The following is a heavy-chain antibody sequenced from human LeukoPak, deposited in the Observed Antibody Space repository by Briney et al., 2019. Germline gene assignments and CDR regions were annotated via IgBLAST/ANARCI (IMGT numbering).Heavy chain of an antibody. CDR3: ARDINGWYYFDY. Sequence: GGSLRLSCAASGFTFSSYSINWVRQAPGQGLEWVSYISSRSSTIYYADSVKGRFTISRDNAKNSLYLHMNSLRAEDTAVYYCARDINGWYYFDYWGQGTLVTVSS. CDR2: ISSRSSTI. V-gene: IGHV3-48*01. CDR1: GFTFSSYS. D-gene: IGHD6-19*01. J-gene: IGHJ4*02.